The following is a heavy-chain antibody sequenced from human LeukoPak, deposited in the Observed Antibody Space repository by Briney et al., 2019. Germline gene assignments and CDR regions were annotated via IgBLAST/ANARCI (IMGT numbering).Heavy chain of an antibody. J-gene: IGHJ6*02. CDR1: GFTFSSYG. D-gene: IGHD5-18*01. CDR3: AKEDTAMVWEVSRYYYYGMDV. V-gene: IGHV3-30*18. CDR2: ISYDGSNK. Sequence: GGSLRLSCAASGFTFSSYGMHWVRQAPGKGLEWVAVISYDGSNKYYADSVKGRFTISRDNSKNTLYLQMNSLRAEDTAVYYCAKEDTAMVWEVSRYYYYGMDVWGQGTTVTVSS.